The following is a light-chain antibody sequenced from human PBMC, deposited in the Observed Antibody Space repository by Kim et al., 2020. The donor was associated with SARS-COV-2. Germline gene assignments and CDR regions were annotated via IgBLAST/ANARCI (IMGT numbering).Light chain of an antibody. CDR1: ALPKQY. J-gene: IGLJ2*01. CDR2: KDS. CDR3: QSADSSGTVV. Sequence: SYELTQPPSVSVSPGQTARITCSGDALPKQYAYWYQQKPGQAPVLVIYKDSERPSGIPERFSGSSSGTTVTLTISGVQAEDEAHYYCQSADSSGTVVFGGGTQLTVL. V-gene: IGLV3-25*03.